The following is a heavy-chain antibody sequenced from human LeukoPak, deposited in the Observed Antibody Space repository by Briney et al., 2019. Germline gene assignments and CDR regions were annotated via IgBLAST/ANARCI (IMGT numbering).Heavy chain of an antibody. V-gene: IGHV3-30*18. CDR3: AKEYSSSWYSYYYGMDV. CDR1: GFTFDDYG. Sequence: PGGSLRLSCAASGFTFDDYGMHWVRQAPGKGLEWVAVISYDGSNKYYADSVKGRFTISRDNSKNTLYLQMNSLRAEDTAVYYCAKEYSSSWYSYYYGMDVWGQGTTVTVSS. J-gene: IGHJ6*02. D-gene: IGHD6-13*01. CDR2: ISYDGSNK.